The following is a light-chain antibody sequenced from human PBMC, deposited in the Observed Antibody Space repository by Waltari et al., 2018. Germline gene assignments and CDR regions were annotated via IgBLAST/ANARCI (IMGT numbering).Light chain of an antibody. CDR1: SRDVGFYNY. CDR3: NSYTGSSSWV. Sequence: QSALTQPTSVSGSPGQSITISCTGTSRDVGFYNYVSWYQQYPGKVPQLLIYDVRDRPSGVSSRFSGSKSGNTASRTISGLQADDEADYYCNSYTGSSSWVFGGGTKLTVL. CDR2: DVR. J-gene: IGLJ3*02. V-gene: IGLV2-14*01.